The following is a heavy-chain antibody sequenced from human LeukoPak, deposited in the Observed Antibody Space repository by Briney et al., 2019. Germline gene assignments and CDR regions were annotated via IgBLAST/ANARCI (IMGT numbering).Heavy chain of an antibody. J-gene: IGHJ4*02. CDR3: ASSRSISGYSDY. D-gene: IGHD3-22*01. CDR1: GFTFSSYA. V-gene: IGHV3-23*01. CDR2: ISGSGGST. Sequence: GGSLRLSCAASGFTFSSYAMSWVRQAPGKGLECISAISGSGGSTYYADSVKGRFTISRDNSKNTLYLQMNGLRAEDTAVYYCASSRSISGYSDYWGQGTLVTVSS.